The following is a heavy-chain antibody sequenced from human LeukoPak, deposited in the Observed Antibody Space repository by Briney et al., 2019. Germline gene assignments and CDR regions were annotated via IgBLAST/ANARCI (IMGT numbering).Heavy chain of an antibody. CDR2: INEDGSEK. CDR3: AELGITMIGGV. V-gene: IGHV3-7*01. D-gene: IGHD3-10*02. Sequence: PGGSLRLSCAASGFTFSSSWMSWVRQAPGKGLEWVANINEDGSEKYYVDSVRGRFTISRDNAKNSLYLQMNSLRADETAVYYCAELGITMIGGVWGKGTTVTISS. J-gene: IGHJ6*04. CDR1: GFTFSSSW.